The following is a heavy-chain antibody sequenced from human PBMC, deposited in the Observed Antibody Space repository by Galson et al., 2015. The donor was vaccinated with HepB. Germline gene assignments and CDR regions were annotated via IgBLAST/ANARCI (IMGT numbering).Heavy chain of an antibody. CDR1: GFTSSDHY. D-gene: IGHD1-14*01. CDR2: TKHKPQSYAT. J-gene: IGHJ4*02. V-gene: IGHV3-72*01. CDR3: GSPQGDRGYY. Sequence: SLRLSCAASGFTSSDHYMDWVRQAPGRGLEWVGRTKHKPQSYATEYAASVKGRFTISRDESKNSVHLQVNSLRSEDTAVYFCGSPQGDRGYYWGQGTLVTVSS.